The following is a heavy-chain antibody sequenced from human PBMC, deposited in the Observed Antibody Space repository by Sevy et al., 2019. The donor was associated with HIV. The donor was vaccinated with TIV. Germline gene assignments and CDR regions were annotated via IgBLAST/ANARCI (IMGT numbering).Heavy chain of an antibody. Sequence: GGSLRLSCAASGFTFSDYGMHWVRQAPGKGLEWVALIWYDGNNTSDADSVKGRFTISRDNSKNTLYLQMNSLRAEDTAVYYCASCPYYYDSSGYFDQWCQGTLVTVSS. CDR1: GFTFSDYG. J-gene: IGHJ4*02. V-gene: IGHV3-33*08. D-gene: IGHD3-22*01. CDR2: IWYDGNNT. CDR3: ASCPYYYDSSGYFDQ.